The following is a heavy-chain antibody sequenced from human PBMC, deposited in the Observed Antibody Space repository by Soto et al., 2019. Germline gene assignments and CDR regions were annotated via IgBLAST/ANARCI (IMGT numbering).Heavy chain of an antibody. V-gene: IGHV1-69*01. CDR3: ARDPPGYDILTGYSYYYYGMDV. CDR1: GGTFSSYA. Sequence: QVQLVQSGAEVQKPGSSVKVSCKASGGTFSSYAISWVRQAPGQGLEWMGGIIPIFGTANYAQKFQGRVTITADESTSTAYMELSSLRSEDTAVYYCARDPPGYDILTGYSYYYYGMDVWGQGTTVTVSS. D-gene: IGHD3-9*01. J-gene: IGHJ6*02. CDR2: IIPIFGTA.